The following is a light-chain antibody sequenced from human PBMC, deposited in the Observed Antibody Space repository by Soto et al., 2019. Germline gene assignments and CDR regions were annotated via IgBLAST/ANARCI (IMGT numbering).Light chain of an antibody. CDR2: GAS. Sequence: EIVLTQSPGTLSLSPGERVSLSCRASQTINRSFLAWYQQKPGQAPRLLIYGASSRATGVPDRFSGSGSGTDFTLTISRLEPGDFAVYYCQQYGNSPRTFGQGTKVDNK. V-gene: IGKV3-20*01. J-gene: IGKJ1*01. CDR3: QQYGNSPRT. CDR1: QTINRSF.